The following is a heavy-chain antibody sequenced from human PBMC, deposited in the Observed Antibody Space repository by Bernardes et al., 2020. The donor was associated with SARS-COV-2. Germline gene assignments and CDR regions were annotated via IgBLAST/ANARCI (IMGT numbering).Heavy chain of an antibody. J-gene: IGHJ6*02. CDR2: ICYDGSNK. CDR1: GFTFSSYG. V-gene: IGHV3-33*01. D-gene: IGHD3-9*01. CDR3: ARDHRYFDWLFLSDYYYGMDV. Sequence: GGSLRLSCAASGFTFSSYGMHWVRQAPGKGLEWVSVICYDGSNKYYADSVKGRFTISRDNSKNTLYLQMNSLRAEDTAVYYFARDHRYFDWLFLSDYYYGMDVWGQVTTGTVS.